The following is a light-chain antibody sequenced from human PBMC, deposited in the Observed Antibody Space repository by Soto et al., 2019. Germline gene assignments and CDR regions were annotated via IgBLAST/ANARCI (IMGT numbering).Light chain of an antibody. Sequence: DIVLTQSPLSLPVTPGEPASISCRSSQSLLHRNGYNYLDWYLQKPGQYPQLLIYLGSNQASGVPDRFSGSRSGTDFTLKISRVEAEDVAIYYCMQALPTTLSFGGGTKVDLK. CDR2: LGS. J-gene: IGKJ4*01. V-gene: IGKV2-28*01. CDR3: MQALPTTLS. CDR1: QSLLHRNGYNY.